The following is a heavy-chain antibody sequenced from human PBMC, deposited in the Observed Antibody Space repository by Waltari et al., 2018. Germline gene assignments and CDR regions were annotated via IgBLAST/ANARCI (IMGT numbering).Heavy chain of an antibody. V-gene: IGHV1-18*01. CDR3: ARSTYDSSGYVRGYYGMDV. CDR1: GYTFTSYG. CDR2: ISAYNGNT. D-gene: IGHD3-22*01. Sequence: QVQLVQSGAEVKKPGASVKVSCKASGYTFTSYGISWVRQAPGQGLEWMGWISAYNGNTNYAQKLQGRVNMTTDTSTSTAYMELRSLRSDDTAVYYCARSTYDSSGYVRGYYGMDVWGQGTTVTVSS. J-gene: IGHJ6*02.